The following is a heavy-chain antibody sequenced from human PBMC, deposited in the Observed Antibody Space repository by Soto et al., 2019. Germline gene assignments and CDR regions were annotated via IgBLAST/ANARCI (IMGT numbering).Heavy chain of an antibody. J-gene: IGHJ5*02. V-gene: IGHV5-10-1*01. CDR2: IDPSDSYT. CDR1: GYSFTSYW. Sequence: GESLKISCQGSGYSFTSYWISWVRQMPGKGLEWVGRIDPSDSYTNYSPSFQGHVTISADKSISTAYLQWSSLKASDTAMYYCARYPLSSSWNNWFDPWGQGTLVTVSS. CDR3: ARYPLSSSWNNWFDP. D-gene: IGHD6-13*01.